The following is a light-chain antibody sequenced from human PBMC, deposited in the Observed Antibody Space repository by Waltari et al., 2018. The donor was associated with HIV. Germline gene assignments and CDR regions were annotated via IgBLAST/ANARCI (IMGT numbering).Light chain of an antibody. CDR3: AAWDDSLNVV. V-gene: IGLV1-44*01. J-gene: IGLJ2*01. CDR1: SSNIGSDT. CDR2: RNN. Sequence: QSVLTQTPSASGTPGQGDTISCSGSSSNIGSDTVHWYQQLPGTAPKLLIYRNNQRSSGVPDRFSGSKSGTSASLAISGLQSEDEADYYCAAWDDSLNVVFGGGTKLTVL.